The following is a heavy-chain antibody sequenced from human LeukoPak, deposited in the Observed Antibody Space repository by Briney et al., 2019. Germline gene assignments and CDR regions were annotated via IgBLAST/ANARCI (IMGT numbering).Heavy chain of an antibody. CDR1: GGTFSSYA. V-gene: IGHV1-69*13. D-gene: IGHD3-22*01. J-gene: IGHJ4*02. CDR2: IIPIFGTA. Sequence: ASVKVSCKASGGTFSSYAISWVRQAPGQGLEWMGGIIPIFGTANYAQKFQGRVTITADESTSTAYMELSSLRSEDTAVYYCARDGGYYDSSPFDYWGQGTLVTVSS. CDR3: ARDGGYYDSSPFDY.